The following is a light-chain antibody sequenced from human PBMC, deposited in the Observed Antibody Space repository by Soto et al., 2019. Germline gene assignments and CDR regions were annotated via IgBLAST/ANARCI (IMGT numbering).Light chain of an antibody. V-gene: IGLV2-11*01. CDR3: CSYAGRFIWL. CDR1: SSDVGGYNY. CDR2: DVN. J-gene: IGLJ3*02. Sequence: QSALTQPRSVSGSPGQSVTISCTGTSSDVGGYNYVSWYQQHPGKAPKLMIYDVNKWPSGVPHRFFGSKSGNTATLTISGLQGDDEADFYCCSYAGRFIWLFGGGTKLTVL.